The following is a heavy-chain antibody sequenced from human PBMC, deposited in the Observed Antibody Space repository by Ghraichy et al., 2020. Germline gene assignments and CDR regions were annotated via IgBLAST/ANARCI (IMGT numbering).Heavy chain of an antibody. Sequence: GGSLRLSCAASGFTFSSYSMNWVRQAPGKGLEWVSSISSSSSYIYYADSVKGRFTISRDNAKNSLYLQMNSLRAEDTAVYYCARGPVGDYTRGAFDIWGQGTMVTVSS. V-gene: IGHV3-21*01. CDR1: GFTFSSYS. D-gene: IGHD3-3*01. CDR3: ARGPVGDYTRGAFDI. J-gene: IGHJ3*02. CDR2: ISSSSSYI.